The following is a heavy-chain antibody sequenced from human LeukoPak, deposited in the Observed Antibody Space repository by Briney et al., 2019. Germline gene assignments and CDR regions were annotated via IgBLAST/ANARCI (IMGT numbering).Heavy chain of an antibody. CDR2: ISAYNGNT. Sequence: ASVKVSCKASGYTFTSYGISWVRQAPGQGLEWMGWISAYNGNTNYAQKLQGRVTMTTDTSTSTAYMELRSLRSDDTAVYYCASRRITIFGVVIIPVYNYYYYMDVWGKGTTVTVSS. D-gene: IGHD3-3*01. CDR1: GYTFTSYG. V-gene: IGHV1-18*01. J-gene: IGHJ6*03. CDR3: ASRRITIFGVVIIPVYNYYYYMDV.